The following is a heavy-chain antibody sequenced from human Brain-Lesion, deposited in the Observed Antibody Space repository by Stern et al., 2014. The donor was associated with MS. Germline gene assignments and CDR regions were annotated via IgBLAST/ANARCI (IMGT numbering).Heavy chain of an antibody. CDR3: ARDQRGITIFGVVTDYYYLGMDV. CDR1: GYIFTGYY. Sequence: VQLVQSGAEVKKPGASVKVSCKTSGYIFTGYYIHWVRQAPGQGLEWMAWINPNTGCKKYAQKFQGRVTMSRDTSISTAYVELSSLTSDDTAVYYCARDQRGITIFGVVTDYYYLGMDVWGQGTTVTVSS. V-gene: IGHV1-2*02. J-gene: IGHJ6*02. D-gene: IGHD3-3*01. CDR2: INPNTGCK.